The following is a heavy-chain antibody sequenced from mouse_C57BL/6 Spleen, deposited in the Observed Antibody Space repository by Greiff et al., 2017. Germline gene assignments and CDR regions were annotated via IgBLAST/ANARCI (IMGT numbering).Heavy chain of an antibody. J-gene: IGHJ1*03. V-gene: IGHV1-54*01. D-gene: IGHD2-5*01. CDR1: GYAFTNYL. CDR2: INPGSGGT. Sequence: QVQLQQSGAELVRPGTSVKVSCKASGYAFTNYLIEWVKQRPGLGLEWIGVINPGSGGTNYNEKFKGKATLTADKSSSTAYMQLSSLTSEHSAVYFCVRTSNDVYLAVWGTG. CDR3: VRTSNDVYLAV.